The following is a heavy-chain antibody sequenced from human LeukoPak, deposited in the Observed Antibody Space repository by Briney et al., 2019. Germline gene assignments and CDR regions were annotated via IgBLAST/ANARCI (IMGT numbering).Heavy chain of an antibody. D-gene: IGHD3-10*01. CDR3: AKVRGYYGSGSRPGWFDP. CDR1: GFTFDDYA. V-gene: IGHV3-9*01. Sequence: GGSLRLSCAASGFTFDDYAMHWVRQAPGKGLEWVSGISWNSGSIGYADSVKGRFTISRDNAKNSLYLQMNSLRAEDTAVYYCAKVRGYYGSGSRPGWFDPWGQGTLVTVSS. CDR2: ISWNSGSI. J-gene: IGHJ5*02.